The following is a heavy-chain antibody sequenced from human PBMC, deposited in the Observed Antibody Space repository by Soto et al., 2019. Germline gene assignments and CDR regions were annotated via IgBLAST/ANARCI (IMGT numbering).Heavy chain of an antibody. CDR1: GFTVSSNY. V-gene: IGHV3-53*01. Sequence: QPGGSLRLSCAASGFTVSSNYMSWVRQAPGKGLEWVSVIYSGGSTYYADSVKGRFTISRDNSKNTLYLQMNSLRAEDTAVYYCARDRRYFDWLYDYYYYYGMDVWGQGTTVTVS. CDR3: ARDRRYFDWLYDYYYYYGMDV. D-gene: IGHD3-9*01. J-gene: IGHJ6*02. CDR2: IYSGGST.